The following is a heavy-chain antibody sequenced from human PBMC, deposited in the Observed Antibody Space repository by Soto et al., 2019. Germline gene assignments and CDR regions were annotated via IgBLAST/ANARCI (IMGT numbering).Heavy chain of an antibody. V-gene: IGHV1-18*01. Sequence: QVQLVQSGAEVKKPGASVKVSCKASGYTFTSYGISWVRQAPGQGLEWMGWSSTYNGNTNYAQKLQGRVTMTTDTSTSIAYMELRSLRSDDTAVYYCARTKSGYYYGCFDYWGQGTLVTVPS. J-gene: IGHJ4*02. CDR3: ARTKSGYYYGCFDY. CDR2: SSTYNGNT. D-gene: IGHD3-22*01. CDR1: GYTFTSYG.